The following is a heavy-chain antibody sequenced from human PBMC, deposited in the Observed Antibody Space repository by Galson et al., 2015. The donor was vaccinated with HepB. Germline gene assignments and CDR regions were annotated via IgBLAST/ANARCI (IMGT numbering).Heavy chain of an antibody. Sequence: SLRLSCAASGFTFSSYSMNWVRQAPGKGLEWVSSISSSNNYIYYADSVKGRFTISRDNAKNSLYLQMNSLRAEDTAVYYCARDGRVSGSYIDYYYGMDVWGQGTTVTVSS. V-gene: IGHV3-21*01. CDR3: ARDGRVSGSYIDYYYGMDV. CDR1: GFTFSSYS. CDR2: ISSSNNYI. J-gene: IGHJ6*02. D-gene: IGHD1-26*01.